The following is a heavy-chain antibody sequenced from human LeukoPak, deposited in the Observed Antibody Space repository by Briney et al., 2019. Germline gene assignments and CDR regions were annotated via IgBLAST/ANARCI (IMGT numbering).Heavy chain of an antibody. J-gene: IGHJ3*02. D-gene: IGHD3-3*01. CDR1: GFTFSSHW. Sequence: GGSLRLSCAASGFTFSSHWMSWVRQAPGKGLEWVANIRKDGAEKNYVDSVKGRFTISRDNAKDSLYLEVNSLRAEDTAVYYFARSRTASGVVIMGAFDIWGQGTMVTVSS. CDR2: IRKDGAEK. CDR3: ARSRTASGVVIMGAFDI. V-gene: IGHV3-7*01.